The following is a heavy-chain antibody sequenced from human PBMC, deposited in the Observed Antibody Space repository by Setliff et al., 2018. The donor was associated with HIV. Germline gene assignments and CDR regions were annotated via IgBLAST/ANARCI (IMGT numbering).Heavy chain of an antibody. V-gene: IGHV4-38-2*02. CDR1: GYSISSGYY. CDR2: IHHSGST. Sequence: PSETLSLTCAVSGYSISSGYYWGWIRQPPGKGLEWIGSIHHSGSTYYNPSLKSRVTISVDTSKNQLSLKLSSVTAADTAVYYCARDTHYCSSTSCYSPRDAFDVWGQGTMVTVSS. CDR3: ARDTHYCSSTSCYSPRDAFDV. D-gene: IGHD2-2*02. J-gene: IGHJ3*01.